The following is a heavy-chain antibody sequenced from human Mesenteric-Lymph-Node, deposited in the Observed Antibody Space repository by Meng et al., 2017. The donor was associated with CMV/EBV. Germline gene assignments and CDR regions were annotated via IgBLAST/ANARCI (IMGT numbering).Heavy chain of an antibody. D-gene: IGHD3-16*01. V-gene: IGHV3-66*02. CDR3: AKVGVVPPSGDLDY. J-gene: IGHJ4*02. CDR1: GFTVSRNY. Sequence: GESLKISCAASGFTVSRNYMNWVRQAPGKGLEWVSVIYSGGSTYYAGSVKGRFTISRDNSKNTVYLQMNSLRGEDTAVYYCAKVGVVPPSGDLDYWGQGTLVTVSS. CDR2: IYSGGST.